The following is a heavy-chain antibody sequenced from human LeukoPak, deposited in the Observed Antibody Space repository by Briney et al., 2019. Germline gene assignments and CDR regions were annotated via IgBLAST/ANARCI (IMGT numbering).Heavy chain of an antibody. CDR1: GDSVSTNTAA. D-gene: IGHD2-15*01. J-gene: IGHJ4*02. CDR3: ARDGWPAFDY. V-gene: IGHV6-1*01. CDR2: TYYRSKWYT. Sequence: SQTLSLTCAISGDSVSTNTAAWNWIRQSPSRGLEWLGRTYYRSKWYTDYAVSVKSRITVNPDTSKNQFSLQLNSVTPEDTAVYFCARDGWPAFDYWGQGTLVTVSS.